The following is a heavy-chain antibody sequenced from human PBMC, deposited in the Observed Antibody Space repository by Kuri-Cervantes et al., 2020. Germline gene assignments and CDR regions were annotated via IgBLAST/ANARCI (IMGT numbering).Heavy chain of an antibody. CDR2: ISAYNGNT. V-gene: IGHV1-18*01. CDR1: GYTFTSYG. J-gene: IGHJ5*02. CDR3: ARGSSGWYLGAWFDP. Sequence: ASVKVSCKASGYTFTSYGISWVRQAPGQGLEWMGWISAYNGNTNYAQKLLGRVTMTTDTSTSTAYTELRSLRSDDTAVYYCARGSSGWYLGAWFDPWGQGTLVTVSS. D-gene: IGHD6-19*01.